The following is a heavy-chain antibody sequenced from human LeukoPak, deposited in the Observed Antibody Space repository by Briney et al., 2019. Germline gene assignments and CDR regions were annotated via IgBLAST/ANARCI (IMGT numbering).Heavy chain of an antibody. J-gene: IGHJ4*02. D-gene: IGHD6-19*01. Sequence: GESLRLSCAASGFTFSSYGMHLVRQAAAKGLEWVAFIRYDGSNKYYADSVKGRFTISRDNSKNTLYLQMNSLRAEDTAVYYCAKDRPLAPYSSGWYGGYYFDYWGQGTLVTVSS. CDR2: IRYDGSNK. CDR1: GFTFSSYG. CDR3: AKDRPLAPYSSGWYGGYYFDY. V-gene: IGHV3-30*02.